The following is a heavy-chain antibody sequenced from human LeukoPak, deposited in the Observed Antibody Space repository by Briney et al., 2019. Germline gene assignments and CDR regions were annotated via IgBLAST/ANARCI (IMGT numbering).Heavy chain of an antibody. CDR3: AKEDTGPYCSSTSCHGANWFDP. J-gene: IGHJ5*02. CDR2: IPYDGSNK. CDR1: GFTFSSYG. V-gene: IGHV3-30*18. D-gene: IGHD2-2*01. Sequence: GGSLRLSCAASGFTFSSYGMHWVRQAPGKGLEWVAVIPYDGSNKYYTDSVKGRFTISRDNSKNTLYLQMNSLRAEDTAVYYCAKEDTGPYCSSTSCHGANWFDPWGRGTLVTVSS.